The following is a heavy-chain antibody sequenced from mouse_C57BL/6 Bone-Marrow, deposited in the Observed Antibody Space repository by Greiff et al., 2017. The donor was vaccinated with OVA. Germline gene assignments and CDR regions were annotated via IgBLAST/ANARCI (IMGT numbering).Heavy chain of an antibody. Sequence: QVHVKQSGAELVRPGASVTLSCKASGYTFTDYEMHWVKQTPVHGLEWIGAIDPETGGTAYNQKFKGKAILTADKSSSTAYMELRSLTSEDSAVYYCTADDWGQGTTLTVSS. J-gene: IGHJ2*01. CDR1: GYTFTDYE. CDR2: IDPETGGT. V-gene: IGHV1-15*01. CDR3: TADD.